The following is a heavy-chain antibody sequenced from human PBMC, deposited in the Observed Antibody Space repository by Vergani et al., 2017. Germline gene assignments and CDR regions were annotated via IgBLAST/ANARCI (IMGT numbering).Heavy chain of an antibody. CDR1: GGSVSSANYY. CDR2: ISYSGST. Sequence: QVQLQESGPGLVKPSETLSLTCTVSGGSVSSANYYWSWIRQPAGKGLEWIGYISYSGSTNYNPSLKSRVTISVDTSNNQFSLKLSSMTAADTAVYYCARGGSSTRYYNWGQGTLVTVSS. CDR3: ARGGSSTRYYN. J-gene: IGHJ4*02. D-gene: IGHD6-13*01. V-gene: IGHV4-61*10.